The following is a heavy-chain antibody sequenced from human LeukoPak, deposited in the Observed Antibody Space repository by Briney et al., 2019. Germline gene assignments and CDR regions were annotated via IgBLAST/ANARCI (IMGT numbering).Heavy chain of an antibody. Sequence: SVKVSCKASGGTFSSYAISWVRQAPGQGLEWMGGIIPIFGTANYAQKFQGRVTITADESTSTAYMELSSLRSEDTAVYHCARSNPDGGYSYGTYYAWFDPWGQGTLVTVSS. D-gene: IGHD5-18*01. V-gene: IGHV1-69*01. J-gene: IGHJ5*02. CDR1: GGTFSSYA. CDR3: ARSNPDGGYSYGTYYAWFDP. CDR2: IIPIFGTA.